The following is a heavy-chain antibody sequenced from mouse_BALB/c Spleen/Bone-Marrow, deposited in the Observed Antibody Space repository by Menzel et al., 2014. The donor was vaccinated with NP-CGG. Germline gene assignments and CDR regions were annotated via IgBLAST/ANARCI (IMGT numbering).Heavy chain of an antibody. CDR1: GYAFSNYW. J-gene: IGHJ2*01. V-gene: IGHV1-80*01. D-gene: IGHD2-2*01. Sequence: VQLQQSGAELVRPGSSVKIPCKASGYAFSNYWMNWVKRRPGQGLEWIGQIFPGDGDTNYNGKFKGKATLTADKSSSTAYMQLNSLTSEDSAVYFCARSNYGYDVYFDYWGLGTTLTVSS. CDR2: IFPGDGDT. CDR3: ARSNYGYDVYFDY.